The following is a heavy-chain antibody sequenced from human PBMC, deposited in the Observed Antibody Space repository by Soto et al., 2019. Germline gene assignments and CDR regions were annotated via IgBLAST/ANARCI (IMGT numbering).Heavy chain of an antibody. J-gene: IGHJ4*02. CDR3: VTSNNLFHSYYDN. Sequence: SETLSLTCEVYGGAPNAYYWTWIRQSPGKGLEWIGEINHSGKIHYNPSLESRLSISADTSKRQFSLTLTSVTAADAAMYFCVTSNNLFHSYYDNWGQGTLVTVSS. CDR1: GGAPNAYY. V-gene: IGHV4-34*01. D-gene: IGHD1-1*01. CDR2: INHSGKI.